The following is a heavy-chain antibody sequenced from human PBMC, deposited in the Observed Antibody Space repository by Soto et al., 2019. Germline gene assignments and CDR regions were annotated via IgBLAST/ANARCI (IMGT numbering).Heavy chain of an antibody. CDR2: INSDGSST. Sequence: EVQLVESGGGLVQPGGSLRLSCAASGFTFSTYWIHWVRQAPGKGLVWVSRINSDGSSTNYADSVKGRFTISRDNAKSTLFLQMNSLRAEDTAVYYCARDRWGGGRDMDVWGQGTTVTVSS. J-gene: IGHJ6*02. D-gene: IGHD3-10*01. V-gene: IGHV3-74*01. CDR1: GFTFSTYW. CDR3: ARDRWGGGRDMDV.